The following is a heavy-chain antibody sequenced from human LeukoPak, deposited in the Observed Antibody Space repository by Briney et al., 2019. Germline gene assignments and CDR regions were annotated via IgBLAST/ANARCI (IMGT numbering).Heavy chain of an antibody. J-gene: IGHJ4*02. Sequence: GGSLRLSCAASGFTFSTYSMNLVRQAPGKGLEWVSYISSRSSSSAYSFAVTGRFTISSDHPNNSLYLQMNRLRDEDAAVYFCASGATVTSPLDYWGQGTLVTVSS. V-gene: IGHV3-48*02. CDR3: ASGATVTSPLDY. CDR1: GFTFSTYS. CDR2: ISSRSSSS. D-gene: IGHD4-17*01.